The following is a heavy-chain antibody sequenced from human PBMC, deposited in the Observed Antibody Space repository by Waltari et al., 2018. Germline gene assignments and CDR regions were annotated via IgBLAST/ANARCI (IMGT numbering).Heavy chain of an antibody. D-gene: IGHD2-15*01. CDR3: ARDRGRGIYLDA. Sequence: QMQLQESGPGLVKPSGTLSVTCTVSGDSMSSGDWGSWVRQSPEKGLEWIGQIQRSGRTHYNPSFESRVSISIDTSNNQFSLKVTSTTAADTAMYYCARDRGRGIYLDAWGRGTLVTVSA. V-gene: IGHV4-4*02. J-gene: IGHJ4*02. CDR1: GDSMSSGDW. CDR2: IQRSGRT.